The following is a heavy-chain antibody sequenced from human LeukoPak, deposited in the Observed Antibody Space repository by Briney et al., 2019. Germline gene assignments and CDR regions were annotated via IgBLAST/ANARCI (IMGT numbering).Heavy chain of an antibody. Sequence: ASVKVSCKASGGTFSSYAISWVRQAPGQGLEWMGRIIPILGIANYAQKFQGRVTITADKSTSTAYMELSSLRSEDTAVYYCARELRHSYGYIDYWGQGTLVTVSS. CDR3: ARELRHSYGYIDY. D-gene: IGHD5-18*01. J-gene: IGHJ4*02. CDR1: GGTFSSYA. V-gene: IGHV1-69*04. CDR2: IIPILGIA.